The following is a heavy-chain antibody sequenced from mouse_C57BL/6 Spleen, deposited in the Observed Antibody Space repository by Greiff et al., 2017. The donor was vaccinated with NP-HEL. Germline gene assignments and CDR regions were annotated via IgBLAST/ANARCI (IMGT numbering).Heavy chain of an antibody. Sequence: VQLQQSGAEPVRPGASVTLSCKASGYTFTDYEMHWVKQTPVHGLAWIGAIDPETGGTAYNQKFKGKAILTADKSSSTAYMERRSLTSEDSAVYDCTRSTAWFAYWGQGTLVTVSA. J-gene: IGHJ3*01. CDR3: TRSTAWFAY. V-gene: IGHV1-15*01. CDR2: IDPETGGT. CDR1: GYTFTDYE. D-gene: IGHD1-1*01.